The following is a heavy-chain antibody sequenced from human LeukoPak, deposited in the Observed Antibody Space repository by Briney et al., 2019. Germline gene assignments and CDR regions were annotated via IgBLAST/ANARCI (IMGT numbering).Heavy chain of an antibody. V-gene: IGHV5-51*01. CDR3: ARHRAHDGDTSGPLDP. J-gene: IGHJ5*02. CDR1: GYSFTSYW. D-gene: IGHD4-17*01. CDR2: IYPGDSDT. Sequence: GESLKISCKGSGYSFTSYWIGWVRQMPGKGLEWMGIIYPGDSDTRYSPSFQGQVTISADKSISTAYLQWSSLKASDTAMYYCARHRAHDGDTSGPLDPWGQGTLVTVSS.